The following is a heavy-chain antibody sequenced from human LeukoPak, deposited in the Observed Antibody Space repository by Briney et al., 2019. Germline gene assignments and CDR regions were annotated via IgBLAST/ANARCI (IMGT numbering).Heavy chain of an antibody. J-gene: IGHJ4*02. Sequence: GSAVKVSCKASGCSFSSYAISWVRLAPAQGLEWMGGIILIFGTANYEQKFQGRCTITTDESTSTAYMELSSLRSNNTAVYYCARSITMIRGVIREPIYYFDYWGQGTLVTVSS. V-gene: IGHV1-69*05. CDR1: GCSFSSYA. CDR2: IILIFGTA. D-gene: IGHD3-10*01. CDR3: ARSITMIRGVIREPIYYFDY.